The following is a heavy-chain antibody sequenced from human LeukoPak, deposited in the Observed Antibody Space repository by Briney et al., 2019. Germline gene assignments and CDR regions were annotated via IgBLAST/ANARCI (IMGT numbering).Heavy chain of an antibody. CDR2: ISYDGSNK. CDR1: GFTFSSYG. V-gene: IGHV3-30*03. J-gene: IGHJ2*01. D-gene: IGHD3-16*01. CDR3: AREATWGNWYFDV. Sequence: PGRSLRLSCAASGFTFSSYGMHWVRQAPGKGLEWVAVISYDGSNKYYADSVKGRFTISRDNSKNTLYLQMNSLRAEDTAVYYCAREATWGNWYFDVWGRGALVTVSS.